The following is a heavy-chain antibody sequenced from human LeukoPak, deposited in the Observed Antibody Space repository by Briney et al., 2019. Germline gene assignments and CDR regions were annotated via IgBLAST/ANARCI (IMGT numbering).Heavy chain of an antibody. J-gene: IGHJ4*02. V-gene: IGHV1-8*01. CDR3: ARGRVSRMVREVFDY. D-gene: IGHD3-10*01. CDR1: GYTFTSYD. Sequence: ASVKVSCKASGYTFTSYDINWVRQATGQGLERMGWMNPNSGNTGYAQKFQGRVTMTRNTSISTAYMELSSLRSEDTAVYYCARGRVSRMVREVFDYWGQGTLVTVSS. CDR2: MNPNSGNT.